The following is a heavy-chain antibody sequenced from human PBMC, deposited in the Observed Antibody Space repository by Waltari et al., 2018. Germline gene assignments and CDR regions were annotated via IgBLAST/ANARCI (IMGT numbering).Heavy chain of an antibody. Sequence: EVKLVDSGGGLVQPGGSLRLSCAASGFTFSSNWMSWVRQAPGRGLEWLANINPDGSQQYYVDSVRGRFSISRDNAKNSLYLQLNSLRAEDTAIYYCARDFNWGWDFWGQGTLVTVSS. CDR3: ARDFNWGWDF. V-gene: IGHV3-7*03. D-gene: IGHD7-27*01. CDR1: GFTFSSNW. J-gene: IGHJ4*02. CDR2: INPDGSQQ.